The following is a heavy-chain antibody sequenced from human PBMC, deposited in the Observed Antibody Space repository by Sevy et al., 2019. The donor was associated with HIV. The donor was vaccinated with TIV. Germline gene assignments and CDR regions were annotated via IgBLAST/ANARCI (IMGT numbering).Heavy chain of an antibody. V-gene: IGHV1-18*01. CDR3: ARDHPHPGFAMILDGRRSFDF. J-gene: IGHJ3*01. CDR1: VYKFINYG. Sequence: KAGPPVKVSCKASVYKFINYGISWVRQAPGQGLEWMGWISINNGDTNYAQKFQGRVTLTTDTSTTTAYMELRSLRLDDTAVNYCARDHPHPGFAMILDGRRSFDFWGQGTTVTVSS. CDR2: ISINNGDT. D-gene: IGHD1-1*01.